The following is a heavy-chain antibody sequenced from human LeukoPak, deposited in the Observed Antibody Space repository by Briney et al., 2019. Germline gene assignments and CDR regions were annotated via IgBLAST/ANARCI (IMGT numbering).Heavy chain of an antibody. Sequence: PGGSLRLSCAASGFTFSTYWMHWVRQAPGKGLVWVSGTNSNGRSTSYADSVKGRFTMSRDNAKNTLYLQMDSLRAEDTAVYYCAKVGSGSYYYSSGSSHHFDYWGQGTLVTVSS. CDR3: AKVGSGSYYYSSGSSHHFDY. V-gene: IGHV3-74*01. CDR2: TNSNGRST. CDR1: GFTFSTYW. J-gene: IGHJ4*02. D-gene: IGHD3-10*01.